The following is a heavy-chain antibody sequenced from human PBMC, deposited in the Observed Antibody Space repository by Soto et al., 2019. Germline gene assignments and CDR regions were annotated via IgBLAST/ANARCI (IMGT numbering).Heavy chain of an antibody. Sequence: GESLKISCAASGFTFSSYWMSWVRQAPGKGLERVANIKQDGSEKYYVDSVKGRFTISRDNAKNSLYLQMNSLRAEDTAVYYCARVEAVWQLVPLYYYYGMDVWGQGTTVTVSS. D-gene: IGHD6-13*01. CDR2: IKQDGSEK. J-gene: IGHJ6*02. CDR1: GFTFSSYW. V-gene: IGHV3-7*01. CDR3: ARVEAVWQLVPLYYYYGMDV.